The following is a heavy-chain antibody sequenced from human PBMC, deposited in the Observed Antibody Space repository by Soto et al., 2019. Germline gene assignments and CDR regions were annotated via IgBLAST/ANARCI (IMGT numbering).Heavy chain of an antibody. CDR1: EFTFSSYG. V-gene: IGHV3-30*18. CDR3: AKDLLDY. CDR2: ISYDGSNK. D-gene: IGHD2-15*01. Sequence: QVQLVESGGGVVQPGRSLRLSCAASEFTFSSYGMHWVRQAPGKGLEWVAVISYDGSNKYYADSVKGRFTISRDNSKNTLYLQMNSLRAEDTAVYYCAKDLLDYWGQGTLVTVSS. J-gene: IGHJ4*02.